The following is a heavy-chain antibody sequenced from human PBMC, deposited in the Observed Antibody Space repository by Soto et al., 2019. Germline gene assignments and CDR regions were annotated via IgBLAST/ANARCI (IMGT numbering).Heavy chain of an antibody. CDR3: ARDSIGGGDC. CDR1: GFTFSTYS. CDR2: ISSSSSTI. J-gene: IGHJ4*02. D-gene: IGHD2-21*01. V-gene: IGHV3-48*02. Sequence: GGSLRLSCAASGFTFSTYSMSWVRQAPGKGLEWLSFISSSSSTIYYADSVKGRFTISRDNAKNSLYLQMNSLRDEDTAVYYSARDSIGGGDCWGQGTLVTVSS.